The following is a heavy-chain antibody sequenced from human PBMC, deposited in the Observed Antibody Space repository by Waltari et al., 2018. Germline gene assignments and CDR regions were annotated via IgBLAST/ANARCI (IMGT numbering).Heavy chain of an antibody. J-gene: IGHJ3*02. V-gene: IGHV3-21*01. CDR1: GFTFSSYS. Sequence: EVQLVESGGGLVKPGGSLRLSCAASGFTFSSYSMNWVRQAPGKGVEWVSSISSSSSYIYYADSVKGRFTISRDNAKNSLYLQMNSLRAEDTAVYYCARDPPYEGGAFDIWGQGTMVTVSS. D-gene: IGHD3-16*01. CDR3: ARDPPYEGGAFDI. CDR2: ISSSSSYI.